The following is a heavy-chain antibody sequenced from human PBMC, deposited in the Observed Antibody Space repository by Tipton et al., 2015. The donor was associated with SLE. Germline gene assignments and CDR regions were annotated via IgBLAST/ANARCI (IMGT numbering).Heavy chain of an antibody. J-gene: IGHJ2*01. Sequence: SLRLSCAASGFTFSGSAMHWVRQASGKGLEWVGRIRSKANSYATAYAASVKGRFTISRDDSKNTAYLQMNSLKTEDTAVYYCASPMTTVTTSYGYVDLWGRGALVAVSS. CDR1: GFTFSGSA. CDR2: IRSKANSYAT. CDR3: ASPMTTVTTSYGYVDL. D-gene: IGHD4-11*01. V-gene: IGHV3-73*01.